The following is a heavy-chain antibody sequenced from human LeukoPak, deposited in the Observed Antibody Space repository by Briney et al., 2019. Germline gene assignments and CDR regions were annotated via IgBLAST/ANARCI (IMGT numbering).Heavy chain of an antibody. V-gene: IGHV3-48*03. CDR3: ARVHHNTAMVDIDY. CDR2: ITSSAGTI. J-gene: IGHJ4*02. Sequence: QPGGSLRLSCAASGFTFSSYEMHWVRQAPGKGLEWISYITSSAGTIYYADSVKGRFTISRDNAKSSLYLQMNSLRVEDTAVYYCARVHHNTAMVDIDYWGQGTLVTVSS. CDR1: GFTFSSYE. D-gene: IGHD5-18*01.